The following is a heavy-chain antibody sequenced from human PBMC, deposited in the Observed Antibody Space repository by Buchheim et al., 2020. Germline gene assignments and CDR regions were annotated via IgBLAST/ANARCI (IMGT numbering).Heavy chain of an antibody. CDR1: GFTFSSYG. D-gene: IGHD6-6*01. Sequence: QVQLVESGGGVVQPGRSLRLSCAASGFTFSSYGMHWVRQAPGKGLEWVAVIWYDGSNKYYADSVKGRFTISRDNSKKTRYLQMNSLRAEDTAVYYCAREYSSSSLDYWGQGTL. J-gene: IGHJ4*02. V-gene: IGHV3-33*01. CDR3: AREYSSSSLDY. CDR2: IWYDGSNK.